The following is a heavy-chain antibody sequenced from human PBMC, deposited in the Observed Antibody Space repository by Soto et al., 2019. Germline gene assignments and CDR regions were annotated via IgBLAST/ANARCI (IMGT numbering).Heavy chain of an antibody. CDR3: AKDYYDSGSYWGYFDS. J-gene: IGHJ4*02. CDR2: ISGSGGRT. V-gene: IGHV3-23*01. CDR1: GFTFSSYA. Sequence: VQLLESGGGLVQPGGSLRLSCAASGFTFSSYAMNWVRQAPGQGLEWVSAISGSGGRTYYADSVKGRFTFSRDNSKNTLYLQMNSLRGEDTAVYYCAKDYYDSGSYWGYFDSWGQGILVTVSS. D-gene: IGHD3-10*01.